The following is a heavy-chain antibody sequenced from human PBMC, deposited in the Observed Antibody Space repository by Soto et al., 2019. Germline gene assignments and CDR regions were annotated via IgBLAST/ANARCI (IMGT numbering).Heavy chain of an antibody. D-gene: IGHD3-3*01. J-gene: IGHJ4*02. CDR2: IYYSGST. CDR3: AREGTYYDFWSGYYSHGPRYYFDY. V-gene: IGHV4-31*03. CDR1: GGSISSGGYY. Sequence: SETLSLTCTVSGGSISSGGYYWSWIRQHPGKGLEWIGYIYYSGSTYYNPSLKSRVTISVDTSKNQFSLKLSSVTAADTAVYYCAREGTYYDFWSGYYSHGPRYYFDYWGQGTLVTVSS.